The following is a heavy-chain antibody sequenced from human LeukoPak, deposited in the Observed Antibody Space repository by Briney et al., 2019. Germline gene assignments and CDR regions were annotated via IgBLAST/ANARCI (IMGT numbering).Heavy chain of an antibody. CDR3: AKGSNSLYYYDSSGYYWVY. J-gene: IGHJ4*02. V-gene: IGHV3-23*01. CDR1: GFTFSSYA. Sequence: GGSLRLSCAASGFTFSSYAMSWVRQAPGEGLEWVSAISGSGGSTYYADSVKGRFTISRDNSKNTLYLQMNSLRAEDTAVYYCAKGSNSLYYYDSSGYYWVYWGQGTLVTVSS. CDR2: ISGSGGST. D-gene: IGHD3-22*01.